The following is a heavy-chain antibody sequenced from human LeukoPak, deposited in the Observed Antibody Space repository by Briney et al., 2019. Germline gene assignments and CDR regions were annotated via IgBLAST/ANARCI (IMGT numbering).Heavy chain of an antibody. Sequence: GGSLRLSCAASGFTFSSYSMNWVRQAPGKGLEWVSSISSSGSYIYYADSVKGRFTISRDNAKNSLYLQMNSLRAEDTAVYYCARITADYSSSSGYWGQGTLVNVSS. D-gene: IGHD6-6*01. J-gene: IGHJ4*02. CDR2: ISSSGSYI. CDR3: ARITADYSSSSGY. V-gene: IGHV3-21*01. CDR1: GFTFSSYS.